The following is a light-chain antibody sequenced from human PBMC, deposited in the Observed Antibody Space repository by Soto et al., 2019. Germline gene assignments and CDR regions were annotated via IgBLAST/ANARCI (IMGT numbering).Light chain of an antibody. V-gene: IGLV2-14*03. CDR3: SAYTGSSNVVA. Sequence: QSALTQPASVSGSPGQSITISCTGTSSDIGAYDYVSWYQQHPGKAPKLVIYDLTRRPSEFSSRFSASKSGTTASLTISGLQAEDEADYFCSAYTGSSNVVAFGGGTKVTVL. CDR1: SSDIGAYDY. CDR2: DLT. J-gene: IGLJ2*01.